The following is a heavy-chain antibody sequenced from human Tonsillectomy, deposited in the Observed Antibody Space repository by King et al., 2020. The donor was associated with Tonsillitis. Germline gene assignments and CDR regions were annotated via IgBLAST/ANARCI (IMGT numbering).Heavy chain of an antibody. CDR2: IYYSGST. D-gene: IGHD6-13*01. Sequence: LQLQESGPGLVKPSETLSLTCTVSGVSISSSAYYWGWVRQPPGKGLEWIGSIYYSGSTYYNPSRKSRVTISVDTSKNQFSLKLSSVTAADTAVYYCARSYSSSRYIFDYWGQGTLVTVSS. CDR3: ARSYSSSRYIFDY. J-gene: IGHJ4*02. CDR1: GVSISSSAYY. V-gene: IGHV4-39*07.